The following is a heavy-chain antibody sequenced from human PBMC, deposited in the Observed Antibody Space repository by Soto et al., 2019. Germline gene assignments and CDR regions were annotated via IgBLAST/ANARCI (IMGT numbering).Heavy chain of an antibody. V-gene: IGHV1-2*02. CDR1: GYTFTGYY. CDR2: INPNSGGT. Sequence: ASVKVSCKASGYTFTGYYMHWVRQAPGQGLEWMGWINPNSGGTNYAQKFQGRVTMTRDTSISTAYMELSRLRSDDTAVYYCARDIWYYYDSSPDYWGPGTLVTVSS. J-gene: IGHJ4*02. D-gene: IGHD3-22*01. CDR3: ARDIWYYYDSSPDY.